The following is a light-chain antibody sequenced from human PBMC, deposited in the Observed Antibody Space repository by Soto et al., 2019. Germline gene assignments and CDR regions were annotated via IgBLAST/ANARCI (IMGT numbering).Light chain of an antibody. CDR2: KAS. CDR1: QTISSW. V-gene: IGKV1-5*03. CDR3: QRYNSYSET. J-gene: IGKJ1*01. Sequence: DIQMTQSPSTLSGSVGDRVTITCRASQTISSWLAWYQQKPGKAPKLLIYKASTLKSEVPSRFSGIESRTEFTLTISSLQPDDFATYYWQRYNSYSETCGQGTKVELK.